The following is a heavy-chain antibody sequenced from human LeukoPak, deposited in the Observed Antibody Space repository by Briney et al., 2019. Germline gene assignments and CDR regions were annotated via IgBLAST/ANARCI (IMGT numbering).Heavy chain of an antibody. Sequence: GESLKICCKGSGSSFTSYWIGGGRQVPGKGLEWMGIIYPGDSDTRYSPSFQGQVTISADKSISTAYLQWSSLKASDTAMYYCARLSDTAMVTLGREYFQHWGQGTLVTVSS. CDR2: IYPGDSDT. CDR3: ARLSDTAMVTLGREYFQH. J-gene: IGHJ1*01. D-gene: IGHD5-18*01. CDR1: GSSFTSYW. V-gene: IGHV5-51*01.